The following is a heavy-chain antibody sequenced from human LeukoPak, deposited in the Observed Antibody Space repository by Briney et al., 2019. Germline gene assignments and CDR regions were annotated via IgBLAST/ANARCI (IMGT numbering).Heavy chain of an antibody. D-gene: IGHD3-10*01. CDR1: GYTLTELS. J-gene: IGHJ4*02. CDR2: FDPEDGET. V-gene: IGHV1-24*01. Sequence: ASVKVSCTVSGYTLTELSMHWVRQAPGKGLEWMGGFDPEDGETIYAQKFQGRVTMTEDTSTDTAYMELSSLRSEDTAVYYCATVAAAGYYGSGSYPYDYWGQGALVTVSS. CDR3: ATVAAAGYYGSGSYPYDY.